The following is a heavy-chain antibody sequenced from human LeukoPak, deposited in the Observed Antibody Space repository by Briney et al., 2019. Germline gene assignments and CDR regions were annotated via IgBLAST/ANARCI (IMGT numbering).Heavy chain of an antibody. CDR2: INGDGSST. J-gene: IGHJ4*02. V-gene: IGHV3-74*01. CDR1: GFTFSSYA. CDR3: ARDLVVTSAY. D-gene: IGHD3-22*01. Sequence: GGSLRLSCAASGFTFSSYAMNWVRQAPGKGLAWVSRINGDGSSTTYADSVKGRFTISRDNAKNTLYLQMNGLRAEDTAVYYCARDLVVTSAYWGQGTLVTVSS.